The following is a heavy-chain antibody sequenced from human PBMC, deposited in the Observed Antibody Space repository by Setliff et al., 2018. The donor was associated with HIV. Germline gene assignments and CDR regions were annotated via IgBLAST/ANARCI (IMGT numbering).Heavy chain of an antibody. V-gene: IGHV5-51*01. CDR1: GYRFTSYW. Sequence: GESLKISCKGFGYRFTSYWIGWARHMPGKGLEWMGIIYPSDSDTRYSPSFQGQVTISADKSISIAYLQWNSLKASDTAMYYCARVLAVAGKGTGYFFGMDVWGQGTTVTVSS. D-gene: IGHD6-19*01. CDR2: IYPSDSDT. CDR3: ARVLAVAGKGTGYFFGMDV. J-gene: IGHJ6*02.